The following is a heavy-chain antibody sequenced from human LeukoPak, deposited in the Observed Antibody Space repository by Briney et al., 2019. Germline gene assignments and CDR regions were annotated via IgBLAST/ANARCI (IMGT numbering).Heavy chain of an antibody. J-gene: IGHJ4*02. CDR2: ISYDGSNK. CDR1: GFTFSSYA. D-gene: IGHD4-23*01. V-gene: IGHV3-30*01. Sequence: PGGSLRLSCAASGFTFSSYAMHWVRQAPGKGLEGVAVISYDGSNKYYADSVKGRFTISRDNSKNTLYMQMNSLRAEDTAVYYCARGSELLDYGGPYYFDYWGRGTLVTVSS. CDR3: ARGSELLDYGGPYYFDY.